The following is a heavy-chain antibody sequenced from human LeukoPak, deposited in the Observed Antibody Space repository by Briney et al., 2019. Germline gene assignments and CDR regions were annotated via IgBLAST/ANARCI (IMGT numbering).Heavy chain of an antibody. V-gene: IGHV3-30*18. CDR2: ISYDESKK. D-gene: IGHD3-22*01. CDR1: GFTFSSYG. Sequence: GGSLRLSCAASGFTFSSYGMHWVRQAPGKGLEWVTVISYDESKKYYGDSVKGRFTISRDNSKNTLYLQMNSLRAEDTAVYYCAKGAKRGSITLIVGPTASYYMDVWGKGTTVTVSS. J-gene: IGHJ6*03. CDR3: AKGAKRGSITLIVGPTASYYMDV.